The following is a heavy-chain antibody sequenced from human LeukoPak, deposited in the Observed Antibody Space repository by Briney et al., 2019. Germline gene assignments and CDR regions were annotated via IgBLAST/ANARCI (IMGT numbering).Heavy chain of an antibody. J-gene: IGHJ4*02. CDR1: GFSLSSYA. Sequence: GGSLRLSCAASGFSLSSYAMSWVRQAPGKGLEWVSYISSSGSTMYYADSVKGRFTISRDNAKNSLYLQMNSLRAEDTAVYYCARDGGVEYYDSSNYYDYWGQGTLVTVSS. CDR2: ISSSGSTM. V-gene: IGHV3-48*03. CDR3: ARDGGVEYYDSSNYYDY. D-gene: IGHD3-22*01.